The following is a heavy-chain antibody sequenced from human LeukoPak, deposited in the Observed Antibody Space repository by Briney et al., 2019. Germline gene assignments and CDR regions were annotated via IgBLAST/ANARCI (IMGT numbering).Heavy chain of an antibody. Sequence: ASVKVSCKASGYTLTSYVMNWVRQAPGQGLEWMGWINTKTGNPTYAQGFTGRFVSSLDTSVSTAYLQISSLKPEDTAVYYCAREDYDSSGYYSDAFDIWGQGTMVTVSS. CDR2: INTKTGNP. CDR1: GYTLTSYV. J-gene: IGHJ3*02. V-gene: IGHV7-4-1*02. D-gene: IGHD3-22*01. CDR3: AREDYDSSGYYSDAFDI.